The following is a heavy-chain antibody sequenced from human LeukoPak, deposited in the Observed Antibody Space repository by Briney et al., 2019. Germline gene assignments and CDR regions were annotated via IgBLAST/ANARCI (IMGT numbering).Heavy chain of an antibody. CDR2: INQDGSER. D-gene: IGHD6-13*01. J-gene: IGHJ4*02. Sequence: GGSLRLSCAASGFTFSSHLMSWVRQAPGKGLEWVANINQDGSERFYVDFVKGRFTVSRDNADNSMYLQMNSLRAEDTAVYYCGRVIAGAIDYWGQGTLVTVSS. V-gene: IGHV3-7*01. CDR1: GFTFSSHL. CDR3: GRVIAGAIDY.